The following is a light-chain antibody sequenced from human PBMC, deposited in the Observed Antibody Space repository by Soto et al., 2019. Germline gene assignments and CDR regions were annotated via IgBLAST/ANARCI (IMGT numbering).Light chain of an antibody. V-gene: IGKV3-20*01. CDR1: QSVSSNY. CDR2: GAS. CDR3: QQYGGSPLYT. J-gene: IGKJ2*01. Sequence: ENVLTQSPGTLSLSPGERVTLSCRASQSVSSNYLAWYQQKPGQAPRLLIYGASVRATGIPDRFSGSGSGTDFTLTISRLEPEDFAVYYCQQYGGSPLYTFGQGTQLEIK.